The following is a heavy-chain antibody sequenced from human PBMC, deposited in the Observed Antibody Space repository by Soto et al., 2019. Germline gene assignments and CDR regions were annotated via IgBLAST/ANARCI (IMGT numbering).Heavy chain of an antibody. CDR2: IYYSGST. CDR1: GGSISSSSYY. V-gene: IGHV4-39*01. D-gene: IGHD6-19*01. J-gene: IGHJ6*02. Sequence: QLQLQESGPGLVKPSETLSLTCTVSGGSISSSSYYWGWIRQPPGKGLEWIGSIYYSGSTYYNPSLKSRVTISVDTSKNQFSLKLSSVTAADTAVYYCARHYSSGWFTNYYYYYGMDVWGQGTTVTVSS. CDR3: ARHYSSGWFTNYYYYYGMDV.